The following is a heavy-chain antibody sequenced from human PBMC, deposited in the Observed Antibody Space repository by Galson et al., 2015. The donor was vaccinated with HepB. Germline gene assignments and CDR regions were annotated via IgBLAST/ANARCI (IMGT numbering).Heavy chain of an antibody. V-gene: IGHV3-73*01. CDR2: IRSKATNYAT. Sequence: SLRLSCAASGFTFSGSAFHWVRQGSGRGPEWIGHIRSKATNYATLYVPSLKGRFTIPRDDSKNMAYLHMRSLKTDDTAVYYCVRSGDFSGYSSRWGQGTLVTVSS. J-gene: IGHJ4*02. D-gene: IGHD6-13*01. CDR1: GFTFSGSA. CDR3: VRSGDFSGYSSR.